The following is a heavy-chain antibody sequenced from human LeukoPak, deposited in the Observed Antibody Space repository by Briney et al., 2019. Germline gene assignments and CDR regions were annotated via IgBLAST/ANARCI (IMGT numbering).Heavy chain of an antibody. Sequence: PGGSLRLSCAASGFTFSRYDMNWVRQAPGKGLEWVSYMSSSGSPIYYADSVKGRFTISRDNAKNSVYLQMNSLRAEDTAVYHCAREDADVAFDIWGQGTMATVSS. CDR3: AREDADVAFDI. CDR2: MSSSGSPI. J-gene: IGHJ3*02. V-gene: IGHV3-48*03. CDR1: GFTFSRYD.